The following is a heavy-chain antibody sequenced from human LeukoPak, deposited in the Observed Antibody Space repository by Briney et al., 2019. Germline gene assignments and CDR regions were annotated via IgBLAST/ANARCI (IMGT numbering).Heavy chain of an antibody. D-gene: IGHD3-22*01. CDR1: GYSFTSYW. Sequence: GESLKISCKGSGYSFTSYWLGWVRQMPGKGLEWMGIIYPGDSDTRYSPSFQGQVTISADKSISTAYLQWSSLKASDTAMYYCARSRYDSSGYYPNWFDPWGQGTLVTVSS. CDR3: ARSRYDSSGYYPNWFDP. J-gene: IGHJ5*02. CDR2: IYPGDSDT. V-gene: IGHV5-51*01.